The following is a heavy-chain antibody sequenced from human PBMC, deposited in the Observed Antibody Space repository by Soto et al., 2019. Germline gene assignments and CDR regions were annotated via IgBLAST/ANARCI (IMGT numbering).Heavy chain of an antibody. D-gene: IGHD3-16*02. CDR3: ARDRFRLGELSLIGDFDY. CDR2: ISYDGINE. CDR1: GFTFTSYA. V-gene: IGHV3-30*15. Sequence: QVQLVESGGSVVQPGRSLRLSCEASGFTFTSYAMHWVRQAPGKGLEWVAVISYDGINEYYEDSVKGRLTISRNNSKNTLFLQMSSLRVEDTAVYYCARDRFRLGELSLIGDFDYWGQGTLVTVSS. J-gene: IGHJ4*02.